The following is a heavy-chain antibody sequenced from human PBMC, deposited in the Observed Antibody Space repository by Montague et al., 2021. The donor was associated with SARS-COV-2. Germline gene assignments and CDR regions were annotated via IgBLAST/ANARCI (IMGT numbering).Heavy chain of an antibody. CDR2: ISSSGGTI. J-gene: IGHJ4*02. CDR3: TRDRSYFGY. D-gene: IGHD1-14*01. Sequence: FLRLSCAASGFTFISYEMNWVRQTPGKGLEWISHISSSGGTIYYADFVKGRFTISRDNAKNSLYLQMHSLRAEDTGLYYCTRDRSYFGYWGQGTLVTVSS. V-gene: IGHV3-48*03. CDR1: GFTFISYE.